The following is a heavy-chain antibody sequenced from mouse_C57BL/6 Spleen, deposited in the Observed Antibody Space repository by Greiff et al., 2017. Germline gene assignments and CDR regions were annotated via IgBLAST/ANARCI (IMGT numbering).Heavy chain of an antibody. J-gene: IGHJ4*01. CDR3: ARLRGLRTDYYAMDY. Sequence: QVQLQQSGAELVMPGASVKLSCKASGYTFTSYWMHWVKQRPGQGLEWIGEIDPSDSYTNYNQKFKGKSTLTVDKSSSTAYMQLSSLTSEDSAVYYCARLRGLRTDYYAMDYWGQGTSVTVSS. D-gene: IGHD2-4*01. V-gene: IGHV1-69*01. CDR1: GYTFTSYW. CDR2: IDPSDSYT.